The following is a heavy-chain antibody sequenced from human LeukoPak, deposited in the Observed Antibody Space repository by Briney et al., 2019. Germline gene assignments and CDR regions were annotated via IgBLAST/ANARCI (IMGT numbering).Heavy chain of an antibody. CDR1: GASISSYY. J-gene: IGHJ4*02. CDR2: IYYSGSA. D-gene: IGHD5-12*01. V-gene: IGHV4-59*01. Sequence: PSETLSLTCTVSGASISSYYWSWIRQPPGKGLEWIGHIYYSGSANYNPSLKSRVTISVDTSKNQFSLNLSSVTAADTAVYYCAKGRGPSGYDAWGQGTLVTVSS. CDR3: AKGRGPSGYDA.